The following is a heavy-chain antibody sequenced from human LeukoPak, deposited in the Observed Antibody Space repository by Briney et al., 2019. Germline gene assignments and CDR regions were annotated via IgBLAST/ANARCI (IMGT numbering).Heavy chain of an antibody. CDR3: ARHGGAFDY. V-gene: IGHV5-51*01. J-gene: IGHJ4*02. CDR1: GYSFTTSW. CDR2: VFPADSDT. D-gene: IGHD4-17*01. Sequence: GESLKISCKGSGYSFTTSWIGWVRQMPGKGLEWMGIVFPADSDTRYSPSFQGQVTFSADKSISTAYLQWSSLKASDSAMYYCARHGGAFDYWGQGTLVTVSS.